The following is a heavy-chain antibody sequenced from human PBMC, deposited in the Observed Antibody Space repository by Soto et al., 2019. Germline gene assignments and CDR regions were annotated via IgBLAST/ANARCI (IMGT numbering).Heavy chain of an antibody. J-gene: IGHJ3*02. Sequence: EGSLRLSCAASGFTFSSYAMSWVRQAPGKGLEWVSAISGSGGSTYYADSVKGRFTISRDNSKNTLYLQMNSLRAEETAVYYCAKDLVGFGVVIMVYEVSGAFDIWGQGTMVTVSS. CDR2: ISGSGGST. CDR1: GFTFSSYA. CDR3: AKDLVGFGVVIMVYEVSGAFDI. D-gene: IGHD2-8*01. V-gene: IGHV3-23*01.